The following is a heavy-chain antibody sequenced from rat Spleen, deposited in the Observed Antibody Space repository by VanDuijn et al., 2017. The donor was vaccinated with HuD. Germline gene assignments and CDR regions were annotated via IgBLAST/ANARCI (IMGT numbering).Heavy chain of an antibody. CDR3: TRGRGILFDY. CDR1: GFSLTSNS. D-gene: IGHD4-3*01. CDR2: IWGDGST. V-gene: IGHV2-1*01. J-gene: IGHJ2*01. Sequence: QVQLKESGPGLVQPSQTLSLTCTVSGFSLTSNSVHWVRQPPGKGLEWMGGIWGDGSTDYNSALKSRLSISRDTSKSQVFLKMNSLQTDDTAIYFCTRGRGILFDYWGQGVMVTVSS.